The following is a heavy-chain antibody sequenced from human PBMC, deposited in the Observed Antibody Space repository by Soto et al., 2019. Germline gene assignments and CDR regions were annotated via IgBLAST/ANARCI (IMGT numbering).Heavy chain of an antibody. D-gene: IGHD6-19*01. J-gene: IGHJ5*02. V-gene: IGHV3-33*01. Sequence: QVQLVESGGGVVQPGRSLRLSCAASGFTFSSYGMHWVRQAPGKGLEWVAVIWYDGSNKYYADSVKGRCTISRDNSKNTRYLQMNSLRAEDTAVYYCARDSYGSGWRGVRNWFDPWGQGTLVTVSS. CDR3: ARDSYGSGWRGVRNWFDP. CDR1: GFTFSSYG. CDR2: IWYDGSNK.